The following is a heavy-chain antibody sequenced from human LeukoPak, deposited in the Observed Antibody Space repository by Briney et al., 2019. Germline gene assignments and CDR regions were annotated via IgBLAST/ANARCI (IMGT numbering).Heavy chain of an antibody. Sequence: SVKVSCKASGGTFSSYAISWVRQAPGQGLEWMGGIIPIFGTANYAQKFQGRVTITTDESTSTAYMELSSLRSEDTAVYYCARAEPYDFWSGPGFDYWGQGTLVTVSS. CDR1: GGTFSSYA. D-gene: IGHD3-3*01. CDR2: IIPIFGTA. V-gene: IGHV1-69*05. J-gene: IGHJ4*02. CDR3: ARAEPYDFWSGPGFDY.